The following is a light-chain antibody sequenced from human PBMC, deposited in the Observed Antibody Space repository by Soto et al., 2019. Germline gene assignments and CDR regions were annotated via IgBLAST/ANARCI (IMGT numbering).Light chain of an antibody. CDR1: QSISTS. CDR3: QQYNSYSRA. Sequence: DIQMTQSPSTLSASVGDRVTITCRASQSISTSLAWYQQRAGKAPKLLIYKASNLESGVPSRFSGSGSGTDFTLTISSLQPDDFASCYCQQYNSYSRAFGQGTKVEIE. V-gene: IGKV1-5*03. CDR2: KAS. J-gene: IGKJ1*01.